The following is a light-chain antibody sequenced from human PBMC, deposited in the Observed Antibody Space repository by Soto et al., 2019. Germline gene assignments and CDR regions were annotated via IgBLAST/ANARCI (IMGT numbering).Light chain of an antibody. Sequence: DIQMTQSPSSRSASVGDSVTLTCRASQRLFSFLNWYQQAPGRAPKLLISTAYKLQSGVPSRFSGSESGTEFTLTISSLQPEDFAIYFCQQTYRAPFTFGPGTKVDVK. V-gene: IGKV1-39*01. CDR3: QQTYRAPFT. J-gene: IGKJ3*01. CDR2: TAY. CDR1: QRLFSF.